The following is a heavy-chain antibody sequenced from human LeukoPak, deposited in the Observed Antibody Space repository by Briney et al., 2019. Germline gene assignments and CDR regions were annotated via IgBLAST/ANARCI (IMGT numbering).Heavy chain of an antibody. CDR2: INGRGNYV. CDR3: ARSGIGATEIDY. V-gene: IGHV3-11*06. CDR1: GFTFSDYF. Sequence: GGSLRLSCAASGFTFSDYFMSWVRQAPGKGLEWLSYINGRGNYVDYAESLKGRITISKDNAKNSLYLQMNSLRAEDTAVYYCARSGIGATEIDYWGQGTLVTVSS. J-gene: IGHJ4*02. D-gene: IGHD6-13*01.